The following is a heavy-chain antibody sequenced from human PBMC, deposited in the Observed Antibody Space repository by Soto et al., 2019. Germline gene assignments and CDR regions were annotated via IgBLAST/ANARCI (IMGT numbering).Heavy chain of an antibody. CDR1: GFTSSYYS. CDR3: ARDPVGVDSTFFFDS. D-gene: IGHD2-21*01. CDR2: ISSSTTYI. Sequence: GGSLRLSCAASGFTSSYYSMTWVRQSPGRGLEWVSSISSSTTYISYADSVRGRFTISRDNAKNSLYLQMSSLRADDTAVYYCARDPVGVDSTFFFDSWGQGTLVTVS. J-gene: IGHJ4*02. V-gene: IGHV3-21*01.